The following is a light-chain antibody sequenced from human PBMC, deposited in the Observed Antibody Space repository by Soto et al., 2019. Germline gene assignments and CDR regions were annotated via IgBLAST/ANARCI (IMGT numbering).Light chain of an antibody. CDR2: AVS. Sequence: DIVLTQSPGTLSLSPGERATLSCRASQSVDSRYLDWYQQKPGQAPRLVIHAVSRRATGIPDRFSGSGSGTDFTLTISRLEPEDFAEYYCQQYGSSPRYSFGQGTYLEIK. CDR3: QQYGSSPRYS. V-gene: IGKV3-20*01. CDR1: QSVDSRY. J-gene: IGKJ2*03.